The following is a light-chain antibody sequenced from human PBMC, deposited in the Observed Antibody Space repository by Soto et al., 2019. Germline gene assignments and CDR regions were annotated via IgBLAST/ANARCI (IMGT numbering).Light chain of an antibody. J-gene: IGLJ2*01. V-gene: IGLV2-14*01. CDR1: SSDVGGYNY. Sequence: QSVLTQPASVSGSPGQSITISCTGTSSDVGGYNYVSWYQQHPGKAPKLMIYDVSNRPSGVSNRFSGSKSGNTASLTISGLQAEDEADYYCSSYTRSSTLFHVVFGGGTKLTVL. CDR3: SSYTRSSTLFHVV. CDR2: DVS.